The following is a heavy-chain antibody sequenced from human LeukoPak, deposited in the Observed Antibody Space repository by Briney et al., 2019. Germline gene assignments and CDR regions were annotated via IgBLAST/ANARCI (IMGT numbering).Heavy chain of an antibody. Sequence: ASVKVSCKASGYTFTSYGISWVRQAPGQGLEWMGWISAYNGNTNYAQKLQGRVTMTTDTSTSTAYMELRSLRSDDTAVYYCARYARGAAAVRTLVDYWGQGTLVTVSS. J-gene: IGHJ4*02. CDR3: ARYARGAAAVRTLVDY. D-gene: IGHD6-13*01. V-gene: IGHV1-18*01. CDR1: GYTFTSYG. CDR2: ISAYNGNT.